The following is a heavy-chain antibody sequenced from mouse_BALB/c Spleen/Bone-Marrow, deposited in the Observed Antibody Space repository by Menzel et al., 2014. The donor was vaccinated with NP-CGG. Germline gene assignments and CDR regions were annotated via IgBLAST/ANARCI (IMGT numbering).Heavy chain of an antibody. CDR1: GYTFTSYW. J-gene: IGHJ3*01. CDR3: ARAGGYDGFAY. CDR2: INPSNGRA. V-gene: IGHV1S81*02. D-gene: IGHD2-2*01. Sequence: VHLVESGAELVKPGASVKLSCKASGYTFTSYWMHWVKQRPGQGLEWIGEINPSNGRADYNEKFRSKATLTVDRSSSTACMQLSSLTSEDSAVCYCARAGGYDGFAYWGQGTLVTVSA.